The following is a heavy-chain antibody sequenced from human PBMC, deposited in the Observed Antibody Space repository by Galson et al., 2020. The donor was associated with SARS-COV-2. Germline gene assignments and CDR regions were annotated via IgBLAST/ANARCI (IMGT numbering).Heavy chain of an antibody. V-gene: IGHV1-2*02. J-gene: IGHJ4*02. D-gene: IGHD5-12*01. CDR2: INPNSGGT. Sequence: ASVKVSCKASGYTFTGYYMHWVRQAPGQGLEWMGWINPNSGGTNYAQKFQGRVTMTRDTSISTAYMELSRLRSDDTAVCYCARGGPTGRWLQLDYFDYWGQGTLVTVSS. CDR3: ARGGPTGRWLQLDYFDY. CDR1: GYTFTGYY.